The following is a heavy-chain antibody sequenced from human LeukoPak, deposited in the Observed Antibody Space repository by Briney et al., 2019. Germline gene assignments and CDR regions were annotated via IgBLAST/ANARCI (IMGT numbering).Heavy chain of an antibody. J-gene: IGHJ3*02. V-gene: IGHV1-2*02. Sequence: ASVKVSCKASGYTFTGYYMHWVRQAPGQGLEWMGWINPNSGGTNYAQKFQGRVTITADKSTSTAYMELSSLRSEDTAVYYCARDMGGDSTRFAFDIWGQGTMVTVSS. CDR3: ARDMGGDSTRFAFDI. CDR2: INPNSGGT. CDR1: GYTFTGYY. D-gene: IGHD4-17*01.